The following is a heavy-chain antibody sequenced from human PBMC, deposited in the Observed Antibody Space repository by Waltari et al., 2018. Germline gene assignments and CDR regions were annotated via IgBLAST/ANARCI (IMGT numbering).Heavy chain of an antibody. D-gene: IGHD2-15*01. J-gene: IGHJ4*02. CDR3: ARALGGPSLDY. Sequence: QVQLQESGPGLVKPSETLSLTCTVSGGSISSHYWSWIRQPPGKGLEWIGYIYYSGSTTYNPSLKSRVTISVDTSKNQFSLKLSSVTAADTAVYYCARALGGPSLDYWGQGTLVTVSS. CDR1: GGSISSHY. V-gene: IGHV4-59*11. CDR2: IYYSGST.